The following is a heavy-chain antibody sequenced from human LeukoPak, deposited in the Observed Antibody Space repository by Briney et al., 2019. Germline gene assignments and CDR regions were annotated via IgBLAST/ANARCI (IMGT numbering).Heavy chain of an antibody. CDR1: GFTFSSYA. CDR3: TTDETYYYDSSGYYLFDY. D-gene: IGHD3-22*01. CDR2: IKSKTDGGTT. Sequence: GGSLRLSCAASGFTFSSYAMSWVRQAPGKGLEWVGRIKSKTDGGTTDYAAPVKGRFTISRDDSKNTLYLQMNSLKTEDTAVYYCTTDETYYYDSSGYYLFDYWGQGTLVTVSS. J-gene: IGHJ4*02. V-gene: IGHV3-15*01.